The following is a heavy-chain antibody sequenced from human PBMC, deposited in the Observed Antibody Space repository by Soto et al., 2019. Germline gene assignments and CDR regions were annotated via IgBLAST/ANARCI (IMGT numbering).Heavy chain of an antibody. J-gene: IGHJ5*02. V-gene: IGHV4-59*01. CDR3: ARSRWFGP. CDR1: GDSISSDY. CDR2: IYYSGST. Sequence: SETLSLTCTVSGDSISSDYWSWIRQPPGKGLEWIGYIYYSGSTNYNPSLKSRVTISLDTSKNQFSLKLSSVTAADTAIYYCARSRWFGPWGQGPLVTVSS.